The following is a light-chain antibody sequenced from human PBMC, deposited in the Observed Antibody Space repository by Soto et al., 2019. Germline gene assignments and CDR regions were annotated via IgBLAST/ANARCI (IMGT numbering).Light chain of an antibody. V-gene: IGKV3-15*01. CDR2: DAS. CDR3: QQYDNRPHT. CDR1: QSISTT. Sequence: EIVMTQSPGTLSVSPGERATLSCRASQSISTTLAWYQLKPGRSPRLLIYDASTRATGIPARFSGTGSGTEFTLTISSLQSEDFAVYYWQQYDNRPHTFGQGTKVEIK. J-gene: IGKJ1*01.